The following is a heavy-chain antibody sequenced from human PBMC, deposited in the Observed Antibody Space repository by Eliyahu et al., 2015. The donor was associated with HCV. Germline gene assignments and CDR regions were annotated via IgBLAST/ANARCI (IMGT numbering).Heavy chain of an antibody. CDR3: AKTSIVLVVYAIWFDP. V-gene: IGHV3-23*01. Sequence: EVQLLESGGGLVQPGGSLRXSCAASXFTFXSYAMSWVRQAPGKGLEWVSAISGSGGSTYYADSVKGRFTISRDNSKNTLYLQMNSLRAEDTAVYYCAKTSIVLVVYAIWFDPWGQGTLVTVSS. CDR1: XFTFXSYA. CDR2: ISGSGGST. J-gene: IGHJ5*02. D-gene: IGHD2-8*02.